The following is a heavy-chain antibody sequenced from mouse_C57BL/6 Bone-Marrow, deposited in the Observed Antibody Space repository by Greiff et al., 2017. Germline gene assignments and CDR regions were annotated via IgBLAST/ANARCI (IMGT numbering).Heavy chain of an antibody. D-gene: IGHD2-5*01. CDR2: IDPEDGDT. CDR3: TWPISNYVGAY. V-gene: IGHV14-1*01. Sequence: EVQLQQSGAELVRPGASVKLSCTASGFNIKDYYMHWVKQRPEQGLEWIGRIDPEDGDTEYAPKFQGKATMTADTSSNTAYLQLSSLTSEDTAVYYCTWPISNYVGAYWGQGTLVTVSA. J-gene: IGHJ3*01. CDR1: GFNIKDYY.